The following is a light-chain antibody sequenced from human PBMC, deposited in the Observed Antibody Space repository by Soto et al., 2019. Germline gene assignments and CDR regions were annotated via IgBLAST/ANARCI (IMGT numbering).Light chain of an antibody. CDR3: QSYHSSYPYV. CDR2: EDN. V-gene: IGLV6-57*03. CDR1: GGSIASGY. Sequence: NFMLTQPHSVSESPGQTVTISCTRSGGSIASGYVQWYRQRPGSAPTTVIYEDNQRPPGVPDRFSGSIDSSSNSASLTISGLQTEDEADYYCQSYHSSYPYVFGTGTKLTVL. J-gene: IGLJ1*01.